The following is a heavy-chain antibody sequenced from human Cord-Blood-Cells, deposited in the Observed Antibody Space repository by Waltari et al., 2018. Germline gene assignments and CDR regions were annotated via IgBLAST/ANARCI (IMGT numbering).Heavy chain of an antibody. CDR3: ARDGRSSSWYYYYGMDV. D-gene: IGHD6-13*01. Sequence: QVQLVESGGGVVQPGRSLRLSCAASGFTFSSYGMHWVRQAPRTGLEWVAVIWYDGSNKYYADSVKGRFTISRDNSKNTLYLQMNSLRAEDTAVYYCARDGRSSSWYYYYGMDVWGQGTTVTVSS. CDR1: GFTFSSYG. CDR2: IWYDGSNK. V-gene: IGHV3-33*01. J-gene: IGHJ6*02.